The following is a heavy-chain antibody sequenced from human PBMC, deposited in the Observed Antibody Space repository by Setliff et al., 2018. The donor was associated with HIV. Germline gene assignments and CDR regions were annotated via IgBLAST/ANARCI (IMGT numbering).Heavy chain of an antibody. CDR1: GGSVTSYY. Sequence: KPSETLSLTCTVSGGSVTSYYWSWIRQPAGKRLEWIWRISISGDTNYNPSLKRRATMSLDTSTNQFSLKLNSVTAADTAMYYCARDPTTGVDYWGQGTLVTVS. J-gene: IGHJ4*02. V-gene: IGHV4-4*07. CDR3: ARDPTTGVDY. CDR2: ISISGDT. D-gene: IGHD4-4*01.